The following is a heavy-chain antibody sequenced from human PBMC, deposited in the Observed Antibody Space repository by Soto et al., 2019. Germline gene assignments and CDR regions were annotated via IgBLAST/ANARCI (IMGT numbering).Heavy chain of an antibody. J-gene: IGHJ2*01. CDR2: INDRGSI. D-gene: IGHD3-9*01. Sequence: QVQLQQWGAGPLRPLETLSLTCGVSGGSFSGYYWAWIRQSPGKGLEWIGEINDRGSINYNPSLKSRVRISVDTSKNHYSLNLWSVTAADTAVYYCARERHDILTGAAWVWYFELWGRGTLVTVSS. V-gene: IGHV4-34*01. CDR3: ARERHDILTGAAWVWYFEL. CDR1: GGSFSGYY.